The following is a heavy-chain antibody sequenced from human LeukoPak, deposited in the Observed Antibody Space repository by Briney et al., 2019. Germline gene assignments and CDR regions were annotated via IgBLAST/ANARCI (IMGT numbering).Heavy chain of an antibody. CDR3: ATVMGGFDY. J-gene: IGHJ4*02. CDR2: IYYSGST. CDR1: GGSISSHY. D-gene: IGHD2-15*01. Sequence: SETLSLTCTVSGGSISSHYWSWIRQPPGKGLEWIGYIYYSGSTNCNPSLKSRVTISVDTSKNQFSLKLSSVTAADTAVYYCATVMGGFDYWGQGTLVTVSS. V-gene: IGHV4-59*11.